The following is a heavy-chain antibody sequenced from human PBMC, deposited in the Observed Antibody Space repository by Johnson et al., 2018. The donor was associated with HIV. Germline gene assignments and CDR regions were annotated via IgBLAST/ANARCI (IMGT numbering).Heavy chain of an antibody. CDR2: LSYDGNNK. CDR1: GFTFSTYG. V-gene: IGHV3-30*18. Sequence: QVQLVESGGGLVKPGRSLRLSCIASGFTFSTYGMHWVRQAPGKGLQWVALLSYDGNNKYYSDPVQGRFTISRDNSKNTLYLHMNNLTAEDTAVYHCAKGYYDSSFGLDMWGQGTMVIVSS. J-gene: IGHJ3*02. D-gene: IGHD3-3*01. CDR3: AKGYYDSSFGLDM.